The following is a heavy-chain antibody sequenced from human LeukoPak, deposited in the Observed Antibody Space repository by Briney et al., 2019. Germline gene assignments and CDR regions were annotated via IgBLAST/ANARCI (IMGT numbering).Heavy chain of an antibody. CDR2: MSSSSAFM. Sequence: GGSLRLSCAPSGFTFSSYAMSWVRQAPGKGLEWVSSMSSSSAFMYYADSVKGRFTISRDNAKNSVYLRMNSLRAEDTAVYYCVRERGSGNYQFFDNWGQGTLVTVSS. CDR3: VRERGSGNYQFFDN. D-gene: IGHD1-26*01. V-gene: IGHV3-21*01. CDR1: GFTFSSYA. J-gene: IGHJ4*02.